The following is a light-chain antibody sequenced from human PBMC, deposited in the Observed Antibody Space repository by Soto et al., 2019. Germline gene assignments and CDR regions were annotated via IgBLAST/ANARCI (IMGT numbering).Light chain of an antibody. CDR1: SSDLGSYNL. CDR3: CSYAGSSTLGV. J-gene: IGLJ3*02. Sequence: QSALTQPASVSGSPGQSITISCTGTSSDLGSYNLVSWYQQRPAKVPKLIIYEVTKRPSGVSNRFSGSKSGNTASLTISGLQAEDEADYYCCSYAGSSTLGVFGGGTQLTVL. CDR2: EVT. V-gene: IGLV2-23*02.